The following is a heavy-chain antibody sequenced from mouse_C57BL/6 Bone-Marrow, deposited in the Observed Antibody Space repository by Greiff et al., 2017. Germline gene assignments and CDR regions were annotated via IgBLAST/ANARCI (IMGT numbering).Heavy chain of an antibody. J-gene: IGHJ2*01. CDR3: ARNYGSSYYFDY. V-gene: IGHV1-66*01. CDR1: GYSFTSYY. CDR2: IYPGRGNT. Sequence: QVQLQQSGPELVKPGASVKISCKASGYSFTSYYIHWVKQRPGQGLEWIGWIYPGRGNTKYNEKFKGKATLTADTSSSTAYMQLSSLTSEDSAVYYCARNYGSSYYFDYWGQGTTLTVSS. D-gene: IGHD1-1*01.